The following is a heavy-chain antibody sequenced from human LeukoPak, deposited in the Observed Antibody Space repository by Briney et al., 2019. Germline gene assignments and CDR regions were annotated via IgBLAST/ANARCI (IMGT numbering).Heavy chain of an antibody. Sequence: SETLSLTCTVSGGSISSYYWSWIRQPPGKGLEWIGYIYYSGSTNYNPSLKSRVTISVDTSKNQFSLKLSSVTAADTAVYYCARDYHYGDRDYFDYWGQGTLVTVSS. CDR3: ARDYHYGDRDYFDY. D-gene: IGHD4-17*01. CDR2: IYYSGST. V-gene: IGHV4-59*01. J-gene: IGHJ4*02. CDR1: GGSISSYY.